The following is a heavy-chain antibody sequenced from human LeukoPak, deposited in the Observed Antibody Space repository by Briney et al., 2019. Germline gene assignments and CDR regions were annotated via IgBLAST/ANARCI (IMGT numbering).Heavy chain of an antibody. CDR2: ITASGGGT. CDR1: GFTFSSYA. D-gene: IGHD1-7*01. V-gene: IGHV3-23*01. CDR3: AKGLYNWNYGGLIGY. Sequence: TGGSLRLSCAASGFTFSSYAMSWVRHTPGKGLEWVSSITASGGGTYYTDSVKDHFTISRDNSKNTLYLQMNSLRAEDTAVYYCAKGLYNWNYGGLIGYWGQGTLVTVSS. J-gene: IGHJ4*02.